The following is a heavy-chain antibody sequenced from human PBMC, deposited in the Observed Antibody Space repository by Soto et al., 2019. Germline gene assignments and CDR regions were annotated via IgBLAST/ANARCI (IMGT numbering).Heavy chain of an antibody. V-gene: IGHV4-59*01. D-gene: IGHD2-15*01. CDR2: MFYSGST. CDR1: GGSTSSYS. J-gene: IGHJ3*02. Sequence: SETLSLTCTVSGGSTSSYSWSWIRQPPGKGLEWIGYMFYSGSTEYNPSLKSRVTISVDTSKNQFSLNLSSVTSADTAIYYCAMTPRYCSGGTCYPAHALDIWGQGRVVTVSS. CDR3: AMTPRYCSGGTCYPAHALDI.